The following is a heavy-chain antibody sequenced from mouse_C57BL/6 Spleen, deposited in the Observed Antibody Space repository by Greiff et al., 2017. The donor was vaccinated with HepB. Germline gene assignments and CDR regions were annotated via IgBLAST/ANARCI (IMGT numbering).Heavy chain of an antibody. CDR2: IDPSDSYT. D-gene: IGHD1-1*01. Sequence: QLQQPGAELVMPGASVKLSCKASGYTFTSYWMHWVKQRPGQGLEWIGEIDPSDSYTNYNQKFKGKSTLTVDKSSSTAYMQLSSLTSEDSAVYYYARCGSSWDWYFDVWGTGTTVTVSS. CDR3: ARCGSSWDWYFDV. J-gene: IGHJ1*03. V-gene: IGHV1-69*01. CDR1: GYTFTSYW.